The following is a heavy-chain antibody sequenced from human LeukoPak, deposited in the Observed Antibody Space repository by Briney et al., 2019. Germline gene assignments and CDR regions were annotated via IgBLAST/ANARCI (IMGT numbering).Heavy chain of an antibody. CDR2: VYASGRT. D-gene: IGHD2-2*01. V-gene: IGHV4-4*07. CDR3: ASKLPASDAFDV. Sequence: SETLSLTCTVSGGSISSYYWNWIRQPAGKALEWMGRVYASGRTNYNPSLKSRVIMSVDTSKNQVSLKLRSVTAADTAVYYCASKLPASDAFDVWGQGTVVIVSS. CDR1: GGSISSYY. J-gene: IGHJ3*01.